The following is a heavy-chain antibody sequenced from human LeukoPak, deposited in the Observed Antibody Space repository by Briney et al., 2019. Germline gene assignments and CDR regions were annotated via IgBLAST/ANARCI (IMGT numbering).Heavy chain of an antibody. CDR3: AKARGESYYGSGDWFDP. D-gene: IGHD3-10*01. CDR1: GFTFSSYG. Sequence: GGTLRLSCAASGFTFSSYGMSWVRQAPGKGLEWVSAISGSGGSTYYADSVKGRFTISRDNSKNTLYLQMNSLRAEDTAVYYCAKARGESYYGSGDWFDPWGQGTLVTVSS. CDR2: ISGSGGST. V-gene: IGHV3-23*01. J-gene: IGHJ5*02.